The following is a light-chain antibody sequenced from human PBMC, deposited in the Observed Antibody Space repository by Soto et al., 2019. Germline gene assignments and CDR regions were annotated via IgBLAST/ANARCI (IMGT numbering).Light chain of an antibody. CDR1: SSDVGGYNY. V-gene: IGLV2-14*01. CDR2: EVS. J-gene: IGLJ3*02. CDR3: SSYTSSSTWV. Sequence: QSALTQPASVSGSPGQSLTISCTGTSSDVGGYNYVSWYQQHPGKAPKLTIYEVSNRPSGVSNRFSGSKSGNTASLTLSGLQAEDEADYYCSSYTSSSTWVFGGETKLTVL.